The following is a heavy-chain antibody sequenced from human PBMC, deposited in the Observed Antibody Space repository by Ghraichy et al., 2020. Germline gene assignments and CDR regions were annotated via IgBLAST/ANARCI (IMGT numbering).Heavy chain of an antibody. Sequence: ASVKVSCKASGYTFTGYTMYWVRHAPGQGLEWMGWISAYNGNTNYAQKLQGRVTMTTDTSTSTAYMELRSLRSDDTAVYYCARSRWELPWDAFDIWGQGTMVTVSS. CDR1: GYTFTGYT. V-gene: IGHV1-18*04. CDR3: ARSRWELPWDAFDI. D-gene: IGHD1-26*01. J-gene: IGHJ3*02. CDR2: ISAYNGNT.